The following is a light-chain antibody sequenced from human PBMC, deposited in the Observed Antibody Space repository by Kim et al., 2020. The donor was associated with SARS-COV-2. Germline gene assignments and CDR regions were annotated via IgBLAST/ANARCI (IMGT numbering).Light chain of an antibody. CDR2: DVS. Sequence: STPVGDRVPIIRTASHSISAWLAWYPQNPGSAPKLLMYDVSTLPSGVPSRFSGSESGTEFTLTIDSLQPDDFAIYYCQQYNSTPWTFGQGTKLEI. CDR3: QQYNSTPWT. J-gene: IGKJ2*02. V-gene: IGKV1-5*02. CDR1: HSISAW.